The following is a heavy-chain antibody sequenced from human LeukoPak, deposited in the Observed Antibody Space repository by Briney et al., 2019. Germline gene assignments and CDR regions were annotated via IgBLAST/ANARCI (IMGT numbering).Heavy chain of an antibody. J-gene: IGHJ1*01. CDR2: ISCSGAYT. D-gene: IGHD3-10*01. V-gene: IGHV3-23*01. CDR3: AKYFASGSYYKLPH. Sequence: GSLRLSCAASGFTFSSYAMSWVRQAPGKGLEWVSTISCSGAYTYYADSVKGRFTISRDNSKNTQYLQMNSLRAEDTAVYYCAKYFASGSYYKLPHWGQGTLVTVSS. CDR1: GFTFSSYA.